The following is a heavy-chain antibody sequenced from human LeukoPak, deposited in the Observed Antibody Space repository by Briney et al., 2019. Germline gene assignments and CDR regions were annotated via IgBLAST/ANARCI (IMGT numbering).Heavy chain of an antibody. J-gene: IGHJ4*02. CDR2: INPNSGGT. Sequence: ASVKVSCKASGYTFTGYYMHWVRQAPGQGLEWMGWINPNSGGTNYAQKFQGRVTMTRDTSISTAYMELSRLRSDDTAVYYCAKDLMDYYDSSGLDHSWGQGTLVTVSS. V-gene: IGHV1-2*02. CDR3: AKDLMDYYDSSGLDHS. CDR1: GYTFTGYY. D-gene: IGHD3-22*01.